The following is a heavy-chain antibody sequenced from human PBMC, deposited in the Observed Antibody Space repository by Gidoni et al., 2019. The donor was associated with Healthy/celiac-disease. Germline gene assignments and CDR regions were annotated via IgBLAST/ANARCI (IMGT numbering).Heavy chain of an antibody. D-gene: IGHD6-19*01. CDR2: ISYDGSNK. J-gene: IGHJ4*02. Sequence: QVQLVASGGGVVQPGRSLRLSCADAGFTFSRYAMHWVRQAPGKGLEWGAVISYDGSNKYYADSVKGRFTISRDNSKNTLYLQMNSLRAEDTAVYYCARGSQWLVLDYWGQGTLVTVSS. CDR1: GFTFSRYA. CDR3: ARGSQWLVLDY. V-gene: IGHV3-30-3*01.